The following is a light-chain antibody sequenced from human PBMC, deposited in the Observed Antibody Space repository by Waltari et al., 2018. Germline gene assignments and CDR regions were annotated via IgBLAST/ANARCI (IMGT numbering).Light chain of an antibody. V-gene: IGLV3-10*01. CDR1: AFPNQY. Sequence: SYQLTQPPSVSASPGQTARTTCSGAAFPNQYGSWYQQKSGLAPALVIYENNKRRSGIPERFSGSSSGTMVTLTISGAQVEDEGDYYCYSTDRTGRQRVFGGGTKLTVL. CDR3: YSTDRTGRQRV. J-gene: IGLJ2*01. CDR2: ENN.